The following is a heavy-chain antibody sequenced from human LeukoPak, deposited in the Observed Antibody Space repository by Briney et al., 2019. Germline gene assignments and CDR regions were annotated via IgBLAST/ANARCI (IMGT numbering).Heavy chain of an antibody. CDR3: ARDSYYYGSGSYCDY. V-gene: IGHV4-4*07. D-gene: IGHD3-10*01. CDR2: IYTSGST. CDR1: GGSISSYY. Sequence: SETLSLTCAVSGGSISSYYWSWIRQPAGKGLEWIGRIYTSGSTNYNPSLKSRVTMSVDTSKNQFSLKLSSVTAADTAVYYCARDSYYYGSGSYCDYWGQGTLVTVSS. J-gene: IGHJ4*02.